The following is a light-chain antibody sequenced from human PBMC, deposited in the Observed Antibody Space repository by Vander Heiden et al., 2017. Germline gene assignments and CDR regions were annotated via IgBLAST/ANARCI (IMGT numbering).Light chain of an antibody. V-gene: IGKV2-28*01. Sequence: DIVMTQSPLSLPVTPREPASISCRSSQSLLHSNGCNYLDWYLQKPGQSPQLRIYLGSNRASGVPDRFSGSGSGTDFTLKISRVEAEDVGVYYCMQALQTHTFGQGTKVEIK. CDR1: QSLLHSNGCNY. CDR3: MQALQTHT. CDR2: LGS. J-gene: IGKJ1*01.